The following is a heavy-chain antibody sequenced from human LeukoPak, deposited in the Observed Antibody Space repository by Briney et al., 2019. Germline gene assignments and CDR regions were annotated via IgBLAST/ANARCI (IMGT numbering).Heavy chain of an antibody. CDR1: GFTFSSYG. Sequence: GGSLRLSCAASGFTFSSYGMSWVRQAPGKGLEWVSAISGSGGSTYYADSVKGRFTISRDNSKNTLYLQMNSLRAEDTAVYYCAKDEEVVVAAIDYWGQGTLVTVSS. CDR3: AKDEEVVVAAIDY. J-gene: IGHJ4*02. CDR2: ISGSGGST. V-gene: IGHV3-23*01. D-gene: IGHD2-15*01.